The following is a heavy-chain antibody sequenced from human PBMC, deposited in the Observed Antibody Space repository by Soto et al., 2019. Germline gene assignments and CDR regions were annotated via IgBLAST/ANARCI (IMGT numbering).Heavy chain of an antibody. V-gene: IGHV3-21*04. D-gene: IGHD2-8*01. Sequence: GGSLRLSCAASGFTFSSYSMNWVRQAPGKGLEWVSSISSSSSYIYYADSVKGRFTISRDNAKNSLYLQMNSLRAEDTAVYYCCNGVDDFCSGPTPPLDYWGQGTLVTVSS. J-gene: IGHJ4*02. CDR3: CNGVDDFCSGPTPPLDY. CDR1: GFTFSSYS. CDR2: ISSSSSYI.